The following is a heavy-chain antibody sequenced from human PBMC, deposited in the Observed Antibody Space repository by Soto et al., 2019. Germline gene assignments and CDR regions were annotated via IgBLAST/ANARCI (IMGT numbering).Heavy chain of an antibody. CDR3: ASWREPEHAFDV. Sequence: DVQLVESGGGLIQPGGSLRLSCAASGLTIRGKTYMTWVRQAPGKGLEWLSALYSEDGTFYADSVKGRFTISRDYSKNIVYLQLNSLTPDDTAVYYCASWREPEHAFDVWGQGTVVTVSS. CDR2: LYSEDGT. D-gene: IGHD1-1*01. J-gene: IGHJ3*01. V-gene: IGHV3-53*01. CDR1: GLTIRGKTY.